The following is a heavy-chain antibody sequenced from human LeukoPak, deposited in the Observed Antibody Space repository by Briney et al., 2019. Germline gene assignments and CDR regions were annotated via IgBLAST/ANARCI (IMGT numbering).Heavy chain of an antibody. CDR3: ARENPSGYYNRPIDY. CDR2: IYYSGSI. CDR1: GGSISSYY. D-gene: IGHD3-22*01. J-gene: IGHJ4*02. Sequence: TSETLSLTCTVSGGSISSYYWNWIRQPPGKGLEWIGDIYYSGSIKYNPSLKSRVTMSVDTSKNQFSLKLSSVTAAGTAIYYCARENPSGYYNRPIDYWGQGTLVTVSS. V-gene: IGHV4-59*01.